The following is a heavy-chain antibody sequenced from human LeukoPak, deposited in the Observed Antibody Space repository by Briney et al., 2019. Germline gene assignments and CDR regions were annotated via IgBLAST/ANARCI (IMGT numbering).Heavy chain of an antibody. V-gene: IGHV3-48*03. J-gene: IGHJ6*04. CDR1: GFTFSSYE. Sequence: LPGGSLRLSCATSGFTFSSYEMNWVRQAPGKGLEWDSYISSSGSTIYYADSVKGRFTISRDNAKNSLYLQMNSLRAEDTAVYYCAELGITMIGGVWGKGTTVTVSS. CDR2: ISSSGSTI. D-gene: IGHD3-10*02. CDR3: AELGITMIGGV.